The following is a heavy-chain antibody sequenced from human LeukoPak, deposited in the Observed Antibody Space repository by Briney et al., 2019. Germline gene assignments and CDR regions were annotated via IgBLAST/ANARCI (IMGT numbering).Heavy chain of an antibody. J-gene: IGHJ4*02. Sequence: GGSLRLSCAASGFTFSSYSMNWFRQAPGKGLEWVSSISSSSSYIYYADSVKGRFTISRDNAKNSLYLQMNSLRAEDTAVYYCARDLGTVTGYFGYWGQGTLVTVSS. V-gene: IGHV3-21*01. CDR3: ARDLGTVTGYFGY. D-gene: IGHD4-17*01. CDR2: ISSSSSYI. CDR1: GFTFSSYS.